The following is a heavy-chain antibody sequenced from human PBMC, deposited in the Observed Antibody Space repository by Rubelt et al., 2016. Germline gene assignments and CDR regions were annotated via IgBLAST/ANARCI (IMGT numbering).Heavy chain of an antibody. V-gene: IGHV3-21*01. CDR1: GFTFSSYS. CDR2: ISSSSSYI. D-gene: IGHD3-10*01. Sequence: EVQLVESGGGLVKPGGSLRLSCAASGFTFSSYSMNWVRQAPGKGLDWVSSISSSSSYIYYADSVKGRFTISRDNAKNLLYLQMNSLRAEDTAGYYCARYGYYYYGMDVWGQGTTVTVSS. CDR3: ARYGYYYYGMDV. J-gene: IGHJ6*02.